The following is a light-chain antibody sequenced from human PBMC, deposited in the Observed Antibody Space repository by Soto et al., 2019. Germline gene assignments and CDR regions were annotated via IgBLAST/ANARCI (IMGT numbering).Light chain of an antibody. CDR2: DAS. CDR1: QTISTW. Sequence: GDIVTITCRASQTISTWMAWYQQKPGKAPKLLVYDASTLQSGVASRFSGSGSGTEFTLIISGLQPEDFAVYYCQQRSNWLTFGGGTKVDIK. CDR3: QQRSNWLT. J-gene: IGKJ4*01. V-gene: IGKV1-9*01.